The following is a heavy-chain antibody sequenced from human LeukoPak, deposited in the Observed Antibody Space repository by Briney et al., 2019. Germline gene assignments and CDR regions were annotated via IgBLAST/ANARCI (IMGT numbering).Heavy chain of an antibody. CDR3: ARDGQLERRAFDI. D-gene: IGHD1-1*01. Sequence: GGSLRLSCAASGFTFSSYSMNWVRQAPGKGLEWVSYISSSSSSIYYADSVRGRFTISRDNAKNSLYLQMNSLRAEDTAVYYCARDGQLERRAFDIWGQGTMVTVSS. CDR2: ISSSSSSI. CDR1: GFTFSSYS. J-gene: IGHJ3*02. V-gene: IGHV3-48*01.